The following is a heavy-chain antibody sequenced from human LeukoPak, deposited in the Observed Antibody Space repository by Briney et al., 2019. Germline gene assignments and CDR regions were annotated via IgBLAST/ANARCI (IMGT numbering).Heavy chain of an antibody. V-gene: IGHV4-59*01. CDR1: GGSISSYY. D-gene: IGHD1-1*01. CDR2: IYYSGST. CDR3: ARGENELDPHALSVYFQH. Sequence: PSETLSLTCTVSGGSISSYYWSWIRQPPGKGLEWIGYIYYSGSTNYNPSLKSRVTISVDTSKNQFSLKLSSVTAADTAVYYCARGENELDPHALSVYFQHWGQGTLVTVSS. J-gene: IGHJ1*01.